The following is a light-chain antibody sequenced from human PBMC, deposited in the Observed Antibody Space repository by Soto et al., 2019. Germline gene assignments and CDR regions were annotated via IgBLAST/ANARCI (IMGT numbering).Light chain of an antibody. CDR1: QNVNNW. V-gene: IGKV1-5*01. CDR2: DAS. J-gene: IGKJ1*01. CDR3: QQYNTYWT. Sequence: DIQMTQFPSALSASVGDRVTITCRASQNVNNWLAWYQHKPGKAPQLLIYDASVLETGVPTRFSGSGSGTEFPLAISGLQSDDFATYYCQQYNTYWTFGPGTKVEVK.